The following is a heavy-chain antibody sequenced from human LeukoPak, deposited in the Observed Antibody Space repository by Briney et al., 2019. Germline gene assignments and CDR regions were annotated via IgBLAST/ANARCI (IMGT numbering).Heavy chain of an antibody. CDR3: ARGPRITIFGVVMANDAFDI. CDR2: INPNSGGT. J-gene: IGHJ3*02. CDR1: GYTFTGYY. V-gene: IGHV1-2*02. Sequence: GASVKVSCKASGYTFTGYYMHWVRQAPGQGLELMGWINPNSGGTNYAQKFQGRVTMTRDTSSSTAYMELSRLRFDDTVVYYCARGPRITIFGVVMANDAFDIWGQGTMVTVSS. D-gene: IGHD3-3*01.